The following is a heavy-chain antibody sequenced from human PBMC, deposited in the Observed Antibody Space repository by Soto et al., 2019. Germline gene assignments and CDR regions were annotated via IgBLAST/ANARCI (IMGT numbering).Heavy chain of an antibody. CDR1: GGTFRNYP. CDR2: IFPLTDIP. V-gene: IGHV1-69*02. J-gene: IGHJ4*02. CDR3: ARGPLVVLNYFES. Sequence: QVQLVQSGTEVKKPGSSVKVSCKASGGTFRNYPINWVRQAPGQGLEWMGSIFPLTDIPDYAQNFQARLTISEEKSTRTAYMELSSLTSDDTAMYFCARGPLVVLNYFESWGQGTLVTVSS.